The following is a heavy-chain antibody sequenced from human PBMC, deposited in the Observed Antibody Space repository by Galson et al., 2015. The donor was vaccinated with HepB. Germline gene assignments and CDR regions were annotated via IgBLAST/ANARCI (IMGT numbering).Heavy chain of an antibody. CDR3: TGSRTYYDSSGYYDDAFDI. CDR2: IKSKTDGGTT. J-gene: IGHJ3*02. Sequence: SLRLSCAASGFTFSNAWMGWVRQAPGKGLEWVGRIKSKTDGGTTDYVAPVKGRFTISRDDSKNTLYLQMNSLKTEDTAVYYCTGSRTYYDSSGYYDDAFDIWGQGTMVTVSS. CDR1: GFTFSNAW. V-gene: IGHV3-15*01. D-gene: IGHD3-22*01.